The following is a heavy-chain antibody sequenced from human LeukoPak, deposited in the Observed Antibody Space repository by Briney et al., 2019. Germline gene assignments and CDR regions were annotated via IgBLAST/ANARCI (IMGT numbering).Heavy chain of an antibody. CDR2: IRQDEREK. CDR1: GFTFSSYR. Sequence: GGSLRLSCAASGFTFSSYRMGWVRQAPGKGLEWVAIIRQDEREKYYVDSVKGRFTISRDNAENSLYLQMNSLRAEDTAVYFCAREKQGWFDPWGQGTLVTVSS. J-gene: IGHJ5*02. CDR3: AREKQGWFDP. V-gene: IGHV3-7*01.